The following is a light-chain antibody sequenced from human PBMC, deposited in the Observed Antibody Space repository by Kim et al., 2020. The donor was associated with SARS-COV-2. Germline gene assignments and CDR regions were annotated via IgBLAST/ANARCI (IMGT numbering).Light chain of an antibody. CDR2: DAS. V-gene: IGKV3-11*01. CDR3: QQRSNWPIT. CDR1: QSVSSY. Sequence: EIVLTQSPDTLSLSPGERATLSCRASQSVSSYLAWYQQKPGQAPRLLIYDASNRATGITARFSGSGSGTDFTLTISSLEPEDFAVYYCQQRSNWPITFGQGTRLEIK. J-gene: IGKJ5*01.